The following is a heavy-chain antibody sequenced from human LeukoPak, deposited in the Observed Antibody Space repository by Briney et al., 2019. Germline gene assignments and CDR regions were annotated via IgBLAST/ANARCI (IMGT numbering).Heavy chain of an antibody. J-gene: IGHJ4*02. V-gene: IGHV1-46*01. D-gene: IGHD1-26*01. CDR1: GYTFTSYY. CDR3: ARDRIVGANFDY. Sequence: ASVKVSCKASGYTFTSYYMHWVRQAPGQGLEWMGIINPSGGSTSYAQKLQGRVTMTTDTSTSTAYMELRSLRSDDTAVYYCARDRIVGANFDYWGQGTLVTVSS. CDR2: INPSGGST.